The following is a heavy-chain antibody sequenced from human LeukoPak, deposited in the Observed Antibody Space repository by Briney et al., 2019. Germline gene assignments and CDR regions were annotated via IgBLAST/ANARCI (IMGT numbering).Heavy chain of an antibody. CDR2: INPNSGGT. D-gene: IGHD6-6*01. CDR3: AIPPLEYSSS. J-gene: IGHJ4*02. CDR1: GYTFTGYY. V-gene: IGHV1-2*02. Sequence: GASVKVSCKASGYTFTGYYMHWVRQAPGQGLEWMGWINPNSGGTNYAQKLQGGVTMTTDTSTSTAYMELRSLRSDDTAVYYCAIPPLEYSSSWGQGTLVTVSS.